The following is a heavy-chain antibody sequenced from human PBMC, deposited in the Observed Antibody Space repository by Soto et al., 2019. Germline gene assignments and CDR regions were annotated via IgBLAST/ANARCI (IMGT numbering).Heavy chain of an antibody. J-gene: IGHJ6*03. CDR2: ISSSSSYI. V-gene: IGHV3-21*01. D-gene: IGHD3-10*01. CDR3: ARGITMVRGVRLYYYCMDV. Sequence: GGSLRLSCAASGFTFSSYSMNWVRQAPGKGLEWVSSISSSSSYIYYADSVKGRFTISRDNAKNSLYLQMNSLRAEDTAVYYCARGITMVRGVRLYYYCMDVWGKGTTVT. CDR1: GFTFSSYS.